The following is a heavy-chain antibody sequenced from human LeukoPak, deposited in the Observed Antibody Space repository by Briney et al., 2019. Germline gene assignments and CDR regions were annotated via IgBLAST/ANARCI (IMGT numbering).Heavy chain of an antibody. CDR3: ATYPPYFDY. CDR2: ISSNGGST. Sequence: GGSLRLSCAASGFTFSSYAMHWVRQAPGKGLEYVSAISSNGGSTYYADSVKGSFTISRDNSKNTLYLQMGSLRAEDMAVYYCATYPPYFDYWGQGTLVTVSS. J-gene: IGHJ4*02. CDR1: GFTFSSYA. V-gene: IGHV3-64*02. D-gene: IGHD2-2*01.